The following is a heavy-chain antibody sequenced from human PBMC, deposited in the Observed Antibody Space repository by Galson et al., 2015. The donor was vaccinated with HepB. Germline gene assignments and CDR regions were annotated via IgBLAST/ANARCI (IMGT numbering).Heavy chain of an antibody. CDR2: ISYDGSNK. CDR1: GFTFSSYA. Sequence: SLRLSCAASGFTFSSYAMHWVRQAPGKGLEWVAVISYDGSNKYYADSVKGRFTISRDNSKNTLYLQMNSLRAEDTAVYYCARDLGDTNPHSRRHYYYYGMDVWGQGTTVTVSS. J-gene: IGHJ6*02. CDR3: ARDLGDTNPHSRRHYYYYGMDV. V-gene: IGHV3-30*04. D-gene: IGHD2-2*01.